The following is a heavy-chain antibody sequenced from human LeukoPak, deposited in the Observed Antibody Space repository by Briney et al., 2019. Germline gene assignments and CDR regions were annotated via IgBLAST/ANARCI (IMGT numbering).Heavy chain of an antibody. Sequence: GGSLRLSCAASGFNFSSYSMNWVRQAPGKGLEGVSYIRSSSGYIYYADSVKGRFTISRDNAKNSLYLQMNSLRAEDTAVYYCVKDFGGYCSGGSCYSGWSDYWGQGTLVTVSS. J-gene: IGHJ4*02. D-gene: IGHD2-15*01. CDR3: VKDFGGYCSGGSCYSGWSDY. CDR2: IRSSSGYI. CDR1: GFNFSSYS. V-gene: IGHV3-21*01.